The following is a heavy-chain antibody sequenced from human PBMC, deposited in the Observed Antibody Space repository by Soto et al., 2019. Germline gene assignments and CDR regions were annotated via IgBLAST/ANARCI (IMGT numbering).Heavy chain of an antibody. CDR2: VIPTFSIV. CDR3: ARGRTIFGAINCDY. V-gene: IGHV1-69*01. CDR1: GGPLSDYA. J-gene: IGHJ4*02. Sequence: QVQLVQSGAEVKKPGSSVKVSCQASGGPLSDYAVAWVRLAPGQGLEWMGGVIPTFSIVKYAQKFQGRVSFTADDSTNTAYMDLSSLTSEDTAVYYCARGRTIFGAINCDYWGKGTLVTVSS. D-gene: IGHD3-3*01.